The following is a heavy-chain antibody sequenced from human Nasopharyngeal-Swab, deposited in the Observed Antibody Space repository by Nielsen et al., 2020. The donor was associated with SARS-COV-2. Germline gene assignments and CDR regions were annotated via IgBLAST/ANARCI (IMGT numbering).Heavy chain of an antibody. V-gene: IGHV3-74*01. CDR3: ARGGRNSYGYVDP. Sequence: GESLKISCAASGFTFSWHWMHWVRQAPGKGLVWVSRMNSDGSSTTYADSVKGRFTISRDNAKNTLYLQMNSLRADDTAVYYCARGGRNSYGYVDPWGQGTLVTVSS. CDR2: MNSDGSST. D-gene: IGHD5-18*01. CDR1: GFTFSWHW. J-gene: IGHJ5*02.